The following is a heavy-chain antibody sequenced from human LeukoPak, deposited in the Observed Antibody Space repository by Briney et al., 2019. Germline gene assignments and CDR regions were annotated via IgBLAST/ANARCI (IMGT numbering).Heavy chain of an antibody. CDR2: IRYDGSIE. J-gene: IGHJ6*03. Sequence: PGGSLRLSCAASGFTFSSYGMHWVRQAPGKGLQWVAFIRYDGSIEYYADSVKGRFTISRDNSKNTLYLQMNSLRVEDTAVYYCAKTPYYYYYYMDVWGKGTTVTISS. CDR3: AKTPYYYYYYMDV. V-gene: IGHV3-30*02. CDR1: GFTFSSYG.